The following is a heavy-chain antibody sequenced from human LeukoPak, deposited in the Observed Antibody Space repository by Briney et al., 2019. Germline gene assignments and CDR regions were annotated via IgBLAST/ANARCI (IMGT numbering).Heavy chain of an antibody. CDR1: GFTVSSNY. D-gene: IGHD1-26*01. CDR3: AREGVGASYYYYGMDV. V-gene: IGHV3-66*01. Sequence: GGSLRLSCAASGFTVSSNYMSWVRQAPGRGLEWVSVIYSGGSTYYADSVKGRFTNSRDNSKNTLYLQMNSLRAEDTAVYYCAREGVGASYYYYGMDVWGQGTTVTVSS. J-gene: IGHJ6*02. CDR2: IYSGGST.